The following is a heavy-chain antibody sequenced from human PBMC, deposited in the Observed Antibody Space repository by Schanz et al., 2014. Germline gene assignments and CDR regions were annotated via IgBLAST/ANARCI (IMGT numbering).Heavy chain of an antibody. D-gene: IGHD1-1*01. CDR2: ISGSNGNT. CDR1: GYTFSFTSYN. CDR3: ARDHVATTDYDYFFYYLDV. Sequence: QVQVEQSGPEVKKPGASVTVSCQASGYTFSFTSYNVHWVRQAPGQGLEWMGWISGSNGNTNYTQKFQGRVTMTIDPYTSTAYMELRSLRSDDTAVFYCARDHVATTDYDYFFYYLDVWATGITVIVSS. V-gene: IGHV1-18*04. J-gene: IGHJ6*03.